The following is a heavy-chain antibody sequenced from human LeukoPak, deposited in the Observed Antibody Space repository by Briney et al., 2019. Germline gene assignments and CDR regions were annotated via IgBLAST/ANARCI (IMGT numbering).Heavy chain of an antibody. CDR1: GFTFRSYA. V-gene: IGHV3-23*01. D-gene: IGHD1-26*01. J-gene: IGHJ4*02. Sequence: PGGSLRLSCAVSGFTFRSYAMSWVRQAPGTGLEWVSVSSGSGGRTYFSDSVQGRFTSSRDSSKKTPFLQMNSLRAEDTAGYYCGSSAPRIVGASKGLSDWGQGTLVTVSS. CDR3: GSSAPRIVGASKGLSD. CDR2: SSGSGGRT.